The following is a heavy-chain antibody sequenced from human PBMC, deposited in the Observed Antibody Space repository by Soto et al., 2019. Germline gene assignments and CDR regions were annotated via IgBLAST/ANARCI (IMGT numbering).Heavy chain of an antibody. J-gene: IGHJ6*02. Sequence: QIQLQQSGPGLVKPSQTLSLTCAISGDSVSSDTAAWNWIRQSPSRGLEWLGRTYYRSKWYNDYAGSVKSRITINPDTSKNQVFLHLNSVSPDDAAVYFCARGRGSGWNYSGMDVWGQGTTVTVSS. CDR2: TYYRSKWYN. D-gene: IGHD6-19*01. CDR3: ARGRGSGWNYSGMDV. V-gene: IGHV6-1*01. CDR1: GDSVSSDTAA.